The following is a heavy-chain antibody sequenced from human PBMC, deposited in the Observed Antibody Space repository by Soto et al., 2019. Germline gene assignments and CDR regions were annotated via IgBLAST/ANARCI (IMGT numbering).Heavy chain of an antibody. J-gene: IGHJ6*02. V-gene: IGHV6-1*01. D-gene: IGHD2-15*01. CDR3: ARSEEDSDYYYYGLDV. CDR2: TYYRSRWYS. CDR1: GDSVSSSSVA. Sequence: SQTLSLTCVISGDSVSSSSVAWTWVRQSPSRGLEWLGRTYYRSRWYSDFAVSVRGRIVINADTSKNQFSLQLNSVTPEDTAVYFCARSEEDSDYYYYGLDVWGQGTTVTV.